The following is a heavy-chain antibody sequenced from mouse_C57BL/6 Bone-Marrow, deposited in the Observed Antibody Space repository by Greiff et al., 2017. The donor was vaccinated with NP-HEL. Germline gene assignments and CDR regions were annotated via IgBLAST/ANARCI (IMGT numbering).Heavy chain of an antibody. Sequence: VQLKQSGPGMVKPSQSLSLTCTVTGYSITSGYDWHWIRHFPGNKLEWMGYISYSGSTNYNPSLKSRISITHDTSKNHFFLKLNSVTTEDTATYYCARDPRKNYYGSSHWYFDVWGTGTTVTVSS. V-gene: IGHV3-1*01. CDR1: GYSITSGYD. CDR2: ISYSGST. J-gene: IGHJ1*03. CDR3: ARDPRKNYYGSSHWYFDV. D-gene: IGHD1-1*01.